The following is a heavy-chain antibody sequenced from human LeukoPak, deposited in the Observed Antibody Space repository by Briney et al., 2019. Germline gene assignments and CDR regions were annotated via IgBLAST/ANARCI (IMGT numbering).Heavy chain of an antibody. CDR2: ITDDSKTM. J-gene: IGHJ4*02. Sequence: GGSLRLSCVASGFTFDTYSMNWIRQAPGKGLEWTSYITDDSKTMYYADSVKGRFTISRDNAKNSLYLQMNSLRAEDTAVYYCARAGALAVAGLWGQGTLVTVSS. CDR3: ARAGALAVAGL. V-gene: IGHV3-48*04. D-gene: IGHD6-19*01. CDR1: GFTFDTYS.